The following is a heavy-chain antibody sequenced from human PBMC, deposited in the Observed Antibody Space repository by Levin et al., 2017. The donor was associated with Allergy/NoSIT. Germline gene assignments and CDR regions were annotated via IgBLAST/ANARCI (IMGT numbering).Heavy chain of an antibody. Sequence: GESLKISCAASGFTFSSYAMHWVRQAPGKGLEWVAVISYDGSNKYYADSVKGRFTISRDNSKNTLYLQMNSLRAEDTAVYYCASPMIVVVYNWFDPWGQGTLVTVSS. V-gene: IGHV3-30*04. CDR2: ISYDGSNK. CDR3: ASPMIVVVYNWFDP. D-gene: IGHD3-22*01. J-gene: IGHJ5*02. CDR1: GFTFSSYA.